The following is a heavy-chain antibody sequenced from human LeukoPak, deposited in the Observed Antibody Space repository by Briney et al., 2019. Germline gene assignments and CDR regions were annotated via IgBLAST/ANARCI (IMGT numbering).Heavy chain of an antibody. J-gene: IGHJ5*02. V-gene: IGHV3-7*01. D-gene: IGHD6-13*01. CDR1: GFTFSNYS. Sequence: PGGSLRLSCAASGFTFSNYSMSWVRQAPGKGLEWVANIKQNGSEKYYVDSVEGRFAISKDNAQNSLYLQMNSLRVEDTAMYYCARWQPGFDPWGQGTLVTVSS. CDR3: ARWQPGFDP. CDR2: IKQNGSEK.